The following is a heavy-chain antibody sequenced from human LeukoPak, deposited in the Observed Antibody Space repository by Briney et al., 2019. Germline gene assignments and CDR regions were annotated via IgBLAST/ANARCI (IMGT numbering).Heavy chain of an antibody. D-gene: IGHD4-23*01. CDR3: ARGGGNSLFDY. V-gene: IGHV4-59*01. Sequence: SETLSLTCTVSGGSISSYYWSWIRQPPGKGLEWIGYIYYSGSTNYNPSLKSRVTISVDTSRNQFSLQLSSVTAADTAVYYCARGGGNSLFDYWGQGTLVTVSS. CDR1: GGSISSYY. CDR2: IYYSGST. J-gene: IGHJ4*02.